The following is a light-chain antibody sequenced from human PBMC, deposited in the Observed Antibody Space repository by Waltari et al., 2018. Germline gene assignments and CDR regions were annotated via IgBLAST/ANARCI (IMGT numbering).Light chain of an antibody. CDR1: QTIGPW. CDR2: KAS. CDR3: LQYNSYPWT. J-gene: IGKJ1*01. Sequence: DIQMTQSPSALSASIGDRITLTCRASQTIGPWLAWHQQKPGKAPKLLIYKASNLQTGVPSRFSGSGSGTEFTLTISSLQPDDFVTYYCLQYNSYPWTFGQGTKVEVK. V-gene: IGKV1-5*03.